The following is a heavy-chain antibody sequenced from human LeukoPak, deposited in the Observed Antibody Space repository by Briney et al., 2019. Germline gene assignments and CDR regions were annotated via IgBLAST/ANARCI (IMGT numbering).Heavy chain of an antibody. J-gene: IGHJ4*02. D-gene: IGHD6-19*01. V-gene: IGHV1-18*04. CDR3: ARDFAGWQWQGGDGY. CDR2: ISAYNGNT. CDR1: GYTFTSYG. Sequence: GASVKVSCKASGYTFTSYGISWVRQAPGQGLEWMGWISAYNGNTNYAQKLQGRVTMTTDTSTSTAYMELMSLRSDDTAVYYCARDFAGWQWQGGDGYWGQGTLVTVSS.